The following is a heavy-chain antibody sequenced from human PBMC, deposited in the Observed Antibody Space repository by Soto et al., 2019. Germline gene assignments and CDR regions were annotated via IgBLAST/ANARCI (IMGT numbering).Heavy chain of an antibody. V-gene: IGHV3-15*01. J-gene: IGHJ3*02. CDR2: IKSKTDGGTT. CDR1: GFTFSNAW. CDR3: TTDEGRITGTTPDAFDI. Sequence: EVQLVESGGGLVKPGGSLRLSCAASGFTFSNAWMSWVRQAPGKGLEWVGRIKSKTDGGTTDYAAPVKGRFTISRDDSKNTLYLQMNSLKTEDTAVYYCTTDEGRITGTTPDAFDIWGQGTMVTVSS. D-gene: IGHD1-7*01.